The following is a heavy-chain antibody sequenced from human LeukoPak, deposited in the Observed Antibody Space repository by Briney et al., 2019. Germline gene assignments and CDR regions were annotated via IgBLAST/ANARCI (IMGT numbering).Heavy chain of an antibody. Sequence: PSETLSLTCAVYGGSFSGYYWSWIRQPPGKGLEWIGEINHSGSTNYNPSLKSRVTISVDTSKNQFSLKLSSVTAADTAVYYCARLRPPNPGYSSGWYPYYYYYMDVWGKGTTVTISS. V-gene: IGHV4-34*01. CDR1: GGSFSGYY. CDR3: ARLRPPNPGYSSGWYPYYYYYMDV. J-gene: IGHJ6*03. CDR2: INHSGST. D-gene: IGHD6-19*01.